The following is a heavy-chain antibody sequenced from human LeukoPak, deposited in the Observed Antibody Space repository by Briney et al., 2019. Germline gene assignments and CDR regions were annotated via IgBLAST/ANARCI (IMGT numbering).Heavy chain of an antibody. D-gene: IGHD2-2*01. J-gene: IGHJ4*02. Sequence: SETLSLTCTVSGDSISSGAYYWTWVRQYPGTGLEWIGYISHIGTTYNNPSLKSRVTISVDTSKNQFSLKLSSVTAADTAVYYCAGSQNCSSTSCYRIDYWGQGTLVTVSS. CDR2: ISHIGTT. CDR1: GDSISSGAYY. CDR3: AGSQNCSSTSCYRIDY. V-gene: IGHV4-31*03.